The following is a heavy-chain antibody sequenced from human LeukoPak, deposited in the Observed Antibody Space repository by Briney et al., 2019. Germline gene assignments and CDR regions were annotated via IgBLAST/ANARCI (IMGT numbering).Heavy chain of an antibody. CDR1: GFTFSSYS. V-gene: IGHV3-21*01. CDR2: ISSSSSYI. J-gene: IGHJ4*02. CDR3: ARDFGARGWLDY. Sequence: GGSLRLSCAASGFTFSSYSMNWVRQAPGKGLEWVSSISSSSSYIYYADSVKGRFTISRDNAQNSLYLQMSSLRAEDTAVYYCARDFGARGWLDYWGQGTLVTVSS. D-gene: IGHD6-19*01.